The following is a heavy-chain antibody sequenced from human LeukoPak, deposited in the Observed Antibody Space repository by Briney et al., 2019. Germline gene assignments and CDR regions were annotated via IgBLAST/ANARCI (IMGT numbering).Heavy chain of an antibody. CDR1: GGSISIGGYY. Sequence: PSETLSLTCTVSGGSISIGGYYWSWIRQHPGKGLEWIGYIYYSGSTYYNPSLKSRVTISVDTSKNQFSLKLSSVTAADTAVYYCAASDYYGSGSHSFDYWGQGTLVTVSS. CDR3: AASDYYGSGSHSFDY. J-gene: IGHJ4*02. CDR2: IYYSGST. D-gene: IGHD3-10*01. V-gene: IGHV4-31*03.